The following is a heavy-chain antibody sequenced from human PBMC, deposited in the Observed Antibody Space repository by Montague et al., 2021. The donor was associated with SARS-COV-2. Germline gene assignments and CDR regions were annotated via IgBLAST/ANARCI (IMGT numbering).Heavy chain of an antibody. D-gene: IGHD3-22*01. V-gene: IGHV4-4*02. CDR2: IYHSGST. Sequence: SETLSLTCAVSGGSISSSNWWSWVRQPPGKGLECIGEIYHSGSTNYNPSLKSRVTIAVNKSKNQFSLKLSSVTAADTVVYYGARETYYYDSSGYPYYYYYGMDVWGQGTTVTVSS. CDR1: GGSISSSNW. CDR3: ARETYYYDSSGYPYYYYYGMDV. J-gene: IGHJ6*02.